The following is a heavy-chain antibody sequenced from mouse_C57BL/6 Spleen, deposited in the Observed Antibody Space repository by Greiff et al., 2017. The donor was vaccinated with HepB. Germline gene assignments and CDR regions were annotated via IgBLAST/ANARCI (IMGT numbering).Heavy chain of an antibody. CDR1: GYTFTSYW. J-gene: IGHJ3*01. V-gene: IGHV1-64*01. CDR2: IHPNSGST. Sequence: QVQLQQPGAELVKPGASVKLSCKASGYTFTSYWMHWVKQRPGQGLEWIGMIHPNSGSTNYNEKFKSKATLTVDKSSSTAYMQLSSRTSEDSAVYYCAVLGSWFAYWGQGTLVTVSA. CDR3: AVLGSWFAY. D-gene: IGHD2-14*01.